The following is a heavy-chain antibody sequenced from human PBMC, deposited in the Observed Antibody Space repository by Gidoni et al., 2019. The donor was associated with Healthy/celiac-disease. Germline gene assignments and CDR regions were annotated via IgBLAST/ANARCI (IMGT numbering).Heavy chain of an antibody. Sequence: QVQLGQSGAEVKKPGASVKVSGKGSGYTFTSYDNNWVRQATGQGLEWMGWMNPNSGNTGYAQKFQGRVTMTRNTCISTAYMELSSLRSEDTAVYYCARGGMVVVHNYYYGMDVWGQGTTVTVSS. J-gene: IGHJ6*02. CDR2: MNPNSGNT. CDR1: GYTFTSYD. D-gene: IGHD2-15*01. CDR3: ARGGMVVVHNYYYGMDV. V-gene: IGHV1-8*01.